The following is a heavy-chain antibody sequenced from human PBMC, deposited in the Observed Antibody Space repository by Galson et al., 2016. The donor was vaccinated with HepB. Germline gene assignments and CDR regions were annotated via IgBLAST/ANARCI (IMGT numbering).Heavy chain of an antibody. Sequence: SLRLSCAASGFPFSGYSMTWVRQAPRKGLEWVAAIVGSGGDTDYAGSVEGRFTISRDNSKNTLYLQMNSLRAEDTAVYYCAKRAYISSGWFDFWGQGTVVTVSS. CDR1: GFPFSGYS. CDR3: AKRAYISSGWFDF. CDR2: IVGSGGDT. V-gene: IGHV3-23*01. J-gene: IGHJ5*01. D-gene: IGHD6-19*01.